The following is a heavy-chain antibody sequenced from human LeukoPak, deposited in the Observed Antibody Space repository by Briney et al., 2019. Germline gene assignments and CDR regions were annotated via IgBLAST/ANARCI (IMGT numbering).Heavy chain of an antibody. D-gene: IGHD1-1*01. CDR1: RFNFTNAW. CDR2: IKSKADGGTT. J-gene: IGHJ4*02. V-gene: IGHV3-15*01. CDR3: VDPPTSL. Sequence: GGSLRLSCAASRFNFTNAWVSWVRRAPGKGPEWLGRIKSKADGGTTVHAAPVKDRFAMSRDDSKNTLYLQINSLKAEDTAVYYCVDPPTSLWGQGILVTVSS.